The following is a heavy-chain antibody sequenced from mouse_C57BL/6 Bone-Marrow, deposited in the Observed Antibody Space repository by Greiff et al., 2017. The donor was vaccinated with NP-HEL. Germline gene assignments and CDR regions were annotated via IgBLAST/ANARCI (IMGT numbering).Heavy chain of an antibody. D-gene: IGHD2-5*01. V-gene: IGHV1-19*01. J-gene: IGHJ3*01. CDR3: ARLYYSNFAY. Sequence: VQLQQSGPVLVKPGASVKMSCKASGYTFTDYYMNWVKQSPGKSLEWIGVINPYNGGTSYNQKFKGKAALTVDKSSSTAYLQLSSLTSEDSAVYCCARLYYSNFAYWGQGTLVTVSA. CDR2: INPYNGGT. CDR1: GYTFTDYY.